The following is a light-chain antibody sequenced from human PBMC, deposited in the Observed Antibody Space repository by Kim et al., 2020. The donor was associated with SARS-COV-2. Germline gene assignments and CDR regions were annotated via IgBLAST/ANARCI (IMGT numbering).Light chain of an antibody. Sequence: GRATPPCRASQRVSSNLAGYQQKPGQAPRLLIYGASTRATGIPARFSGSGSGTEFTLTISSLQSEDFAVYYCQQYNNWPPITFGQGTRLEIK. J-gene: IGKJ5*01. V-gene: IGKV3-15*01. CDR1: QRVSSN. CDR3: QQYNNWPPIT. CDR2: GAS.